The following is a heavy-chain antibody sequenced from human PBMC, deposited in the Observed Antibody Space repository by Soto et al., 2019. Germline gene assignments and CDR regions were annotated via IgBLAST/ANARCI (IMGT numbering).Heavy chain of an antibody. CDR3: AIEKYFGELDFFYP. Sequence: VASVKVSCKASGYTFTRFDINWVRQTSGQGFEWMGWMNPNSGNTGYAQKFQGRVTMTRDTSINTAYMELSSLTFDDTAVYYCAIEKYFGELDFFYPWGQGTRVTVSS. D-gene: IGHD3-10*01. CDR2: MNPNSGNT. V-gene: IGHV1-8*01. J-gene: IGHJ5*02. CDR1: GYTFTRFD.